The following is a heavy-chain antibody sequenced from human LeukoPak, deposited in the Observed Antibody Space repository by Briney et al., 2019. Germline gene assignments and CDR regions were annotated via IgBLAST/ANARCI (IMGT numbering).Heavy chain of an antibody. CDR3: ARELPPVVTYYFDY. D-gene: IGHD3-22*01. J-gene: IGHJ4*02. CDR1: GFTLSSFG. CDR2: IWYGGSNK. V-gene: IGHV3-33*01. Sequence: GGSLRLSCAASGFTLSSFGMNWVRQAPGKGLEWVAVIWYGGSNKYYADSVKGRFTISRDNSKNTLYLQMNSLRAEEMAVYYCARELPPVVTYYFDYWGQGTLVTVSS.